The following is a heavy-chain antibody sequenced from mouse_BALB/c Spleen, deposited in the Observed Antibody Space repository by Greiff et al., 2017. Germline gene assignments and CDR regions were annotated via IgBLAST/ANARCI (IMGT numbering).Heavy chain of an antibody. D-gene: IGHD2-2*01. CDR3: ARMVTTRAWFAY. J-gene: IGHJ3*01. CDR1: GYTFTNYW. CDR2: IYPGGGYT. Sequence: VKLVESGAELVRPGTSVKISCKASGYTFTNYWLGWVKQRPGHGLEWIGDIYPGGGYTNYNEKFKGKATLTADTSSSTAYMQLSSLTSEDSAVYFCARMVTTRAWFAYWGQGTLVTVSA. V-gene: IGHV1-63*02.